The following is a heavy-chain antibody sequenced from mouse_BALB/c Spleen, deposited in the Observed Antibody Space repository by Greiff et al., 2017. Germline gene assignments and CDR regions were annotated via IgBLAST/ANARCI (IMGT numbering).Heavy chain of an antibody. CDR3: ARGGYGKDYAMDY. CDR2: IDPENGNT. CDR1: GFNIKDYY. D-gene: IGHD2-1*01. V-gene: IGHV14-1*02. Sequence: EVKLMESGAELVRPGALVKLSCKASGFNIKDYYMHWVKQRPEQGLEWIGWIDPENGNTIYDPKFQGKASITADTSSNTAYLQLSSLTSEDTAVYYCARGGYGKDYAMDYWGQGTSVTVSS. J-gene: IGHJ4*01.